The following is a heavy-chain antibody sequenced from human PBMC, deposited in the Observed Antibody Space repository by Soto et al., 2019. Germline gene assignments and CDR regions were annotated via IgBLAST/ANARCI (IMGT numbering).Heavy chain of an antibody. CDR1: GFSLSTGGMG. V-gene: IGHV2-5*01. Sequence: QITLKEAGPTLVRPTQTLTLTCTFSGFSLSTGGMGVGWIRQPPGKALEWLASIYWNDDKRYSPSLMNRLTIAKDTSKNPVVLTVTNMDPVDTGTYSCAYCPRYYSASRGHKAGAFDIWGQGALVTVS. CDR2: IYWNDDK. CDR3: AYCPRYYSASRGHKAGAFDI. D-gene: IGHD3-22*01. J-gene: IGHJ3*02.